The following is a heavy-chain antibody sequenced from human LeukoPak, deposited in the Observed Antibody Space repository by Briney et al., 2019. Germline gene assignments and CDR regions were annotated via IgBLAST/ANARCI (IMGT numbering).Heavy chain of an antibody. J-gene: IGHJ6*03. CDR1: GYTFTSYG. CDR3: ARVGFGVVDYYYYMDV. D-gene: IGHD3-3*01. Sequence: ASVKVSCKASGYTFTSYGISWVRQAPGQGLEWMGWISAYNGNTNYAQKLQGRVTMTTDTSTSKAYMELRSLRSDDPAVYYCARVGFGVVDYYYYMDVWGKGTTVTVSS. CDR2: ISAYNGNT. V-gene: IGHV1-18*01.